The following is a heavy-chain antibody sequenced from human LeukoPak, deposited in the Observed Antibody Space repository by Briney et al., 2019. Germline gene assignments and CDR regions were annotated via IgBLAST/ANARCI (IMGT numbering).Heavy chain of an antibody. CDR2: IDTDGKNT. V-gene: IGHV3-74*01. CDR1: GFTFGRYW. J-gene: IGHJ3*02. D-gene: IGHD5-18*01. CDR3: ARELWAPDSYGYIGRRPSSFDDAFDI. Sequence: GGSLRLSCAASGFTFGRYWMHWVRQTPDKGLVWVARIDTDGKNTAYADSVKGRFTISRDNAKSTLFLQMDSLRVEDTALYYCARELWAPDSYGYIGRRPSSFDDAFDIWGQGTMVAVSS.